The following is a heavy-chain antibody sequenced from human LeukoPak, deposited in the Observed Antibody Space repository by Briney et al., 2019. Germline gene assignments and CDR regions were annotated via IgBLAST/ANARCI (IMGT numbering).Heavy chain of an antibody. CDR3: ARALPSKLYYFDY. CDR2: ISSSGSTI. J-gene: IGHJ4*02. Sequence: GGSLRLSCTASGFTFISYEMNWVRQAPGKGLEGVSYISSSGSTIYYADFVKGRFTISRDNAKNSLYLQMNSLRAEDTAVYYCARALPSKLYYFDYWGQGTLVTVSS. D-gene: IGHD2-2*01. CDR1: GFTFISYE. V-gene: IGHV3-48*03.